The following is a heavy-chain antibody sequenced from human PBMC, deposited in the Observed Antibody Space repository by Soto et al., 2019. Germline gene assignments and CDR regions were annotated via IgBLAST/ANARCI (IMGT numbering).Heavy chain of an antibody. V-gene: IGHV4-61*01. CDR1: GGSVSSGSYY. J-gene: IGHJ3*02. Sequence: SETLSLTCTVSGGSVSSGSYYWSWIRQPPGKGLEWIGYIYYSGSTNYNPSLKSRVTISVDTSKNQFSLKLSSVTAADTAVYYCARDADFTFGGVIPRSAFDIWGQGTLVTVSS. CDR3: ARDADFTFGGVIPRSAFDI. CDR2: IYYSGST. D-gene: IGHD3-16*02.